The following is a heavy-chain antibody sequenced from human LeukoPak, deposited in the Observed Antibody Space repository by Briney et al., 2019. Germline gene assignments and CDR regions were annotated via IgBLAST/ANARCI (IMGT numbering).Heavy chain of an antibody. Sequence: GGSLRLSCAASGSTFSSYNINWVRQAPGKGLEWVSYISSGSGTIYYADSVKGRFTISRDNAKNSLFLQMNSLRAEDTAVYYCAALRGLQNWYFDLWGRGTLVTVSS. J-gene: IGHJ2*01. CDR3: AALRGLQNWYFDL. CDR1: GSTFSSYN. CDR2: ISSGSGTI. V-gene: IGHV3-48*01. D-gene: IGHD4-17*01.